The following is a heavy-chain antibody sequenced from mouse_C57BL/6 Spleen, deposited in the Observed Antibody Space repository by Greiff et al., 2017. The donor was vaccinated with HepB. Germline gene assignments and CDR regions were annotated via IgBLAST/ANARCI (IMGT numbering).Heavy chain of an antibody. CDR2: ISSGGSYT. CDR1: GFTFSSYG. Sequence: DVKLVESGGDLVKPGGSLKLSCAASGFTFSSYGMSWVRQTPDKRLEWVATISSGGSYTYYTDSVKGRFTISRDNAKNTLYLQMSSLKSEDTAMYYCARGGYDYGDYWGQGTTLTVSS. D-gene: IGHD2-4*01. CDR3: ARGGYDYGDY. J-gene: IGHJ2*01. V-gene: IGHV5-6*02.